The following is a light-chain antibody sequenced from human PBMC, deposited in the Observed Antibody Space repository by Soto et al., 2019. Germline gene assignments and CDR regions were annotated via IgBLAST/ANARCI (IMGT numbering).Light chain of an antibody. CDR1: SSDIGNHNR. CDR3: SIHTSSSTYV. CDR2: EVS. Sequence: QSVLTQPPSVSGSRGQSVTISCTGTSSDIGNHNRVSWYQQPPGTAPKLMIYEVSNRPSGVPERFSGSKSGNTASLTISGLQAEDEADYYCSIHTSSSTYVFGTGTKVTVL. V-gene: IGLV2-18*01. J-gene: IGLJ1*01.